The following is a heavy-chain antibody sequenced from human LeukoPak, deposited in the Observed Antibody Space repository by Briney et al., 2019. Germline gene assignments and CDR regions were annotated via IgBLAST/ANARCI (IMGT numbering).Heavy chain of an antibody. D-gene: IGHD3-22*01. Sequence: SETLSLTCAVYGGSFSSYYWSWIRQPPGKGLEWIGYIYYSGSTNYNPSLKSRVTISVDTSKNQFSLKLSSVTAADTAVYYCARGVYYYDSSSPEFDYWGQGTLVTVSS. V-gene: IGHV4-59*01. CDR2: IYYSGST. CDR1: GGSFSSYY. J-gene: IGHJ4*02. CDR3: ARGVYYYDSSSPEFDY.